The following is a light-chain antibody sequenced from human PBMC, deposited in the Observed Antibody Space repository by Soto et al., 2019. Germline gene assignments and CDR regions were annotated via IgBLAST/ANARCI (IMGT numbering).Light chain of an antibody. CDR3: QQDNNWPPYT. CDR2: GAS. CDR1: QSVSSN. Sequence: EIVMTQSPATLSVSPGERATLSCRASQSVSSNLAWYQQKPGQAPRLLIYGASTSATDIPARFSGSGSGTEFTLTISSLQSEDFAVYYCQQDNNWPPYTFGQGTKLEIK. J-gene: IGKJ2*01. V-gene: IGKV3D-15*01.